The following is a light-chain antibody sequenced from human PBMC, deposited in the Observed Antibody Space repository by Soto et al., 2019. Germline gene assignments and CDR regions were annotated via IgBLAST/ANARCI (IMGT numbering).Light chain of an antibody. CDR1: SSDVGGYYY. Sequence: QSALTQPASVSGSPGQSMTISCTGTSSDVGGYYYVSWYQHHPGKAPKLMIYQVSNRPSGVSNRFSGSKSGNTASLTISGLQAEDEADYYCSSYTSSNTFYVFGTGTKSPS. V-gene: IGLV2-14*01. CDR3: SSYTSSNTFYV. J-gene: IGLJ1*01. CDR2: QVS.